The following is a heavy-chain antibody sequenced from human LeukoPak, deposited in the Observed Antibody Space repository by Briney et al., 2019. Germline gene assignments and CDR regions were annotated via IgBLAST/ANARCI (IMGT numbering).Heavy chain of an antibody. J-gene: IGHJ5*02. Sequence: GGSLRLSCAASGFTFSSYSMNWVRQAPGKGLEWVSSISSSSSYIYYADSVKGRFTISRDNAKDSLYLQMNSLRAEDTAVYYCAGDPGDIVVVPAALNWFDPWGQGTLVTVSS. CDR2: ISSSSSYI. D-gene: IGHD2-2*01. V-gene: IGHV3-21*01. CDR1: GFTFSSYS. CDR3: AGDPGDIVVVPAALNWFDP.